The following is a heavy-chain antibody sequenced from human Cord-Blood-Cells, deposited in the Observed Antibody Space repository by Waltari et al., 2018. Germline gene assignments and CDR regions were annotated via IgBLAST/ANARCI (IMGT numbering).Heavy chain of an antibody. V-gene: IGHV4-34*01. CDR1: GGSFSGYY. CDR3: ASVRGYDFWSGYFNWFDP. J-gene: IGHJ5*02. CDR2: INHSGST. D-gene: IGHD3-3*01. Sequence: QVQLQQWGAGLLKPSETLSLTCAVYGGSFSGYYWSWIRQPPGTGLEWIGEINHSGSTNYNPSLKSRVTISVDTSKNQFSLKLSSVTAADTAVYYCASVRGYDFWSGYFNWFDPWGQGTLVTVSS.